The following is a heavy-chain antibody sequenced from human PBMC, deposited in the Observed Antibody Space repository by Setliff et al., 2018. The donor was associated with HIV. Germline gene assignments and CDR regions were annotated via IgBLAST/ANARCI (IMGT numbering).Heavy chain of an antibody. D-gene: IGHD5-12*01. J-gene: IGHJ4*02. Sequence: PSETLSLTCTVSGGSITYSSYYSGWFRQPPGKGLERIGSMDSSGHTYYSPSLRSRDTLSRDTSKNHISLHLSSVTAADTAVYYCARVWYNVDIVATIIAVAGRKGYFDYWGQGTLVTVSS. CDR1: GGSITYSSYY. CDR2: MDSSGHT. CDR3: ARVWYNVDIVATIIAVAGRKGYFDY. V-gene: IGHV4-39*02.